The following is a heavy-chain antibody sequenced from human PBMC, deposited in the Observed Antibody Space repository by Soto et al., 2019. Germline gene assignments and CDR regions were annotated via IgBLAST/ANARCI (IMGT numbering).Heavy chain of an antibody. CDR1: GGSFSSYA. V-gene: IGHV1-69*06. CDR2: IIPIFGTA. D-gene: IGHD1-26*01. Sequence: QVQLVQSGAEEKKPGSSVKVSCKASGGSFSSYAISWVRQAPGQGLEWMGGIIPIFGTANYAQKFQGRVTITADKSTSTAYMEVSSLRSEDTAVYYCAIRREGAKVPSLDYWGQGTLVTVSS. J-gene: IGHJ4*02. CDR3: AIRREGAKVPSLDY.